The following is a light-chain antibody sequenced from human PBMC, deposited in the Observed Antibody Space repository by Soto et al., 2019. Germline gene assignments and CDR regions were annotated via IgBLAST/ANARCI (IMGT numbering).Light chain of an antibody. V-gene: IGKV2-28*01. Sequence: DIVMTQSPLSLPVTPGEPASISCRSSQSLLDSNGYNCLEWYLQKPGQFPQLLTYLGSNRASGVPDRFGGSGSGTDFTLKISRVEAEDVGVYYCMRSLQTPLTFGQGTKVEIK. CDR2: LGS. CDR1: QSLLDSNGYNC. CDR3: MRSLQTPLT. J-gene: IGKJ1*01.